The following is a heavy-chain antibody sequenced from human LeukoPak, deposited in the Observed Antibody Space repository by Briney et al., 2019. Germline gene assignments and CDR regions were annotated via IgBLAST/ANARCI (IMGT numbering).Heavy chain of an antibody. J-gene: IGHJ4*02. CDR3: ARALRVGRYSADY. CDR1: GYTFTSYD. Sequence: ASVKVSCKASGYTFTSYDINWVRQATGQGPEWMGWMNPNSGNTGYAQKFQGRVTMTRNNSISTAYMKLSSLRSEDTAVYYCARALRVGRYSADYWGQGTLVTVSS. D-gene: IGHD2-15*01. CDR2: MNPNSGNT. V-gene: IGHV1-8*02.